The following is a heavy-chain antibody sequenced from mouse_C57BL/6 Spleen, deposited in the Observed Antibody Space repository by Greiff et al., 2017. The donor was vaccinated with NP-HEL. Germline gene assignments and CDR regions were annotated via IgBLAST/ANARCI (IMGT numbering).Heavy chain of an antibody. D-gene: IGHD3-3*01. CDR2: IDPNSGGT. CDR3: ASGAAPAWFAY. J-gene: IGHJ3*01. Sequence: QVQLKQPGAELVKPGASVKLSCKASGYTFTSYWMHWVKQRPGRGLEWIGRIDPNSGGTKYNEKFKSKATLTVDKPSSTAYMQLSSLTSEDSAVYYCASGAAPAWFAYWGQGTLVTVSA. CDR1: GYTFTSYW. V-gene: IGHV1-72*01.